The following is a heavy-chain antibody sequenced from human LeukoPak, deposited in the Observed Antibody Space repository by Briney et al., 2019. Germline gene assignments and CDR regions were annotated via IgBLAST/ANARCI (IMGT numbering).Heavy chain of an antibody. D-gene: IGHD2-2*01. CDR3: ASSTQISKYADY. CDR1: GFSFSSYW. CDR2: INSDGSIT. Sequence: GSLRLSCAVSGFSFSSYWMHWVRQAPGKGLVWVSRINSDGSITTYADSVRGRFTISRDNAKSTLYLQMNSLRAEDTAVYYCASSTQISKYADYWGQGTLVTVSS. J-gene: IGHJ4*02. V-gene: IGHV3-74*01.